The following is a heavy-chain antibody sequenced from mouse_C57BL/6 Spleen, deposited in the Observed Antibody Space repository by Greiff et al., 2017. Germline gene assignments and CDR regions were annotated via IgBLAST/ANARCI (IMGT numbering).Heavy chain of an antibody. D-gene: IGHD1-1*01. V-gene: IGHV5-4*01. Sequence: EVHLVESGGGLVKPGGSLKLSCAASGFTFSSYAMSWVRQTPDKRLEWVATISDGGSYTYYPDNVKGRFTISRDNAKNNLYLQMSHLKSEDTAMYYCARDRDYYGGDDFDYWGQGTTLTVSS. CDR2: ISDGGSYT. CDR3: ARDRDYYGGDDFDY. J-gene: IGHJ2*01. CDR1: GFTFSSYA.